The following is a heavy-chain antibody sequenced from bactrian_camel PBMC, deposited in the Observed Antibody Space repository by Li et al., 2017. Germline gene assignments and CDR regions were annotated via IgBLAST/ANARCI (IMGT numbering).Heavy chain of an antibody. CDR2: ILSGAIS. V-gene: IGHV3S53*01. CDR1: AYTLRSHC. J-gene: IGHJ6*01. Sequence: QLVESGGDSVQAGGSLRLSCPNAAYTLRSHCMGWFRQVTGKEREGVASILSGAISKYADSVKGRFTISQDDVNNTVYLQMNSLKPEDTAVYYCAVPGSWSPECGYSGQGTQVTVS. D-gene: IGHD6*01. CDR3: AVPGSWSPECGY.